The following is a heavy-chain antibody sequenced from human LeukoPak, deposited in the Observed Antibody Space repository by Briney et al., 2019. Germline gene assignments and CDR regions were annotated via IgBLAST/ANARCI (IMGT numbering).Heavy chain of an antibody. CDR1: GFSFGSYA. CDR3: AKVDYGDYYFDY. J-gene: IGHJ4*02. Sequence: PGGSLRLSCATSGFSFGSYAMSWVRQAPGKGLEWVSFISDSGGSTYYAGSVKGRFTISRDNSKNTLYLQMNSLRAEDTAVYYCAKVDYGDYYFDYWGQGTLVTVSS. CDR2: ISDSGGST. D-gene: IGHD4-17*01. V-gene: IGHV3-23*01.